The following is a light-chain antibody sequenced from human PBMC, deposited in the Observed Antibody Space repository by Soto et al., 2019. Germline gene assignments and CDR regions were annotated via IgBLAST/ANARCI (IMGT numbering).Light chain of an antibody. J-gene: IGKJ2*01. CDR2: SAS. Sequence: EIVMTQSPATLSVSPGERVTLSCRASQSVRSNLAWYQQKPGQAPRLLIYSASTRATGIPARFSGSGSGTEFTLAITSLQSEDFAVYFCQQYVIWPPTFTFGQGTKLEIK. CDR3: QQYVIWPPTFT. V-gene: IGKV3-15*01. CDR1: QSVRSN.